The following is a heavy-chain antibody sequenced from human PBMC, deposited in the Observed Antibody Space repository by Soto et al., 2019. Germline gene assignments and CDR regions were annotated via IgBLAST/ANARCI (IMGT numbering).Heavy chain of an antibody. D-gene: IGHD3-22*01. V-gene: IGHV3-13*01. Sequence: GGSLRLSCLGFGFTFSTYDMQWVRQNVGKGVEWGSSIGTDDDTYYLDSVRGRFTISREDAKNSLYLQMDSLSAGDTAVYYCVKAYYDNSGYSLGGMDVWGQGTMVTVSS. CDR2: IGTDDDT. CDR1: GFTFSTYD. J-gene: IGHJ6*02. CDR3: VKAYYDNSGYSLGGMDV.